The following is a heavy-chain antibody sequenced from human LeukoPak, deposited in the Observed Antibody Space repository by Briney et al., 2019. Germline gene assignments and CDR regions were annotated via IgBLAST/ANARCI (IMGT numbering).Heavy chain of an antibody. V-gene: IGHV3-30-3*01. J-gene: IGHJ4*02. D-gene: IGHD5-18*01. CDR3: ARGSWIQLWLIDY. Sequence: GRSLRLSCAASGFTFSSYAMHWVRQAPGKGLEWVAVISYDGSNKYYADSVKGRFTISRDNSKNTLYLQMNSLRAEDTAVYYCARGSWIQLWLIDYWGQGTLVTVSS. CDR2: ISYDGSNK. CDR1: GFTFSSYA.